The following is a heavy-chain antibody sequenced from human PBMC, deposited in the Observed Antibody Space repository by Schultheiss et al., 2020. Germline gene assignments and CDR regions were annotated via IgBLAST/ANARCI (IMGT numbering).Heavy chain of an antibody. CDR2: IIPILGIA. CDR1: GGTFSSYA. CDR3: ARDALEYSSSEQGDGMDV. J-gene: IGHJ6*02. Sequence: SVKVSFKASGGTFSSYAISWVRQAPGQGLEWMGRIIPILGIANYAQKFQGRVTITADKSTSTAYMELSSLRSEDTAVYYCARDALEYSSSEQGDGMDVWGQGTTVTVSS. D-gene: IGHD6-6*01. V-gene: IGHV1-69*04.